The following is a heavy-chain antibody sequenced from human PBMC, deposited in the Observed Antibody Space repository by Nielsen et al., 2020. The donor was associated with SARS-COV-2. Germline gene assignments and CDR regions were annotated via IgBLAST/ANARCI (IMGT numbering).Heavy chain of an antibody. Sequence: SLKISCAASGFTFDDYAMHWVRQAPGKGLEWVASIKYDGSRKYYADAVKGRFTISRDNAKNSLYLQMNSLRAEDTALYYCAKLGGTSFFDYWGQGTLVTVSS. CDR3: AKLGGTSFFDY. V-gene: IGHV3-9*01. J-gene: IGHJ4*02. CDR1: GFTFDDYA. CDR2: IKYDGSRK. D-gene: IGHD6-19*01.